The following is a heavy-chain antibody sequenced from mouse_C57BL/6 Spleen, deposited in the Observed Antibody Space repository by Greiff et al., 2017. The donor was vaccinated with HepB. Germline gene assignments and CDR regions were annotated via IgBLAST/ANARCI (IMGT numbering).Heavy chain of an antibody. CDR2: INPGSGGT. CDR1: GYAFTNYL. V-gene: IGHV1-54*01. D-gene: IGHD1-1*01. J-gene: IGHJ1*03. Sequence: VQRVESGAELVRPGTSVKVSCKASGYAFTNYLIEWVKQRPGQGLEWIGVINPGSGGTNYNEKFKGKATLTADKSSSTAYMQLSSLTSEDSAVYFCARWDTTVDLYFDVWGTGTTVTVSS. CDR3: ARWDTTVDLYFDV.